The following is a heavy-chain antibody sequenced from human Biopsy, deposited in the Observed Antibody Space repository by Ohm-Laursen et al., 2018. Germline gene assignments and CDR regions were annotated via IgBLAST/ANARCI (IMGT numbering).Heavy chain of an antibody. V-gene: IGHV3-74*01. Sequence: SLRLSCAASDFTFDDYAMHWVRQAPGKGLEWVSRFNSDGTDTTYADSVKGRFTISRDNAKNTLYLQMNSLRVEDTAVYYCAKAGRGYIDYWGQGTLVIVSS. J-gene: IGHJ4*02. CDR1: DFTFDDYA. CDR3: AKAGRGYIDY. CDR2: FNSDGTDT. D-gene: IGHD5-18*01.